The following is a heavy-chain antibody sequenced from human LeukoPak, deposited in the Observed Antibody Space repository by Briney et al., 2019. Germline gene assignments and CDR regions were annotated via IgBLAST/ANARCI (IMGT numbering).Heavy chain of an antibody. D-gene: IGHD4-17*01. J-gene: IGHJ4*02. CDR2: IYPGDSDT. CDR1: GYSFSTYW. Sequence: GESLKISCKGSGYSFSTYWIGWVRQVPGKGLEWMGIIYPGDSDTRYSPSFQGQVTISADKSISTAYLQWSSLKASDTAMYYCARLVPPGDFYYFDYWGQGTLVTVSS. V-gene: IGHV5-51*01. CDR3: ARLVPPGDFYYFDY.